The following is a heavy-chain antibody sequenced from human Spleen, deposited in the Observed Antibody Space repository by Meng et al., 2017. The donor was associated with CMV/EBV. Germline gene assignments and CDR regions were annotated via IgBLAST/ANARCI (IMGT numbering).Heavy chain of an antibody. Sequence: ESLKISCAASGFTFSSYAMHWVRQAPGKGLEWIGEINHSGSTSYNPSLKSRVTMSVDTSKKTFSLKPTSVTAADTAVYYCARGGIGGSDVWGQGTRVTVSS. J-gene: IGHJ6*02. CDR2: INHSGST. V-gene: IGHV4-34*01. CDR1: GFTFSSYA. CDR3: ARGGIGGSDV.